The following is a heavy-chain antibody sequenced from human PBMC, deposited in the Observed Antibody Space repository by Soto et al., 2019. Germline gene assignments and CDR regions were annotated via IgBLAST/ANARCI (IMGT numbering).Heavy chain of an antibody. V-gene: IGHV3-23*01. CDR3: ARDRKVYSNYARWFDP. J-gene: IGHJ5*02. CDR1: GFTFSSYA. CDR2: ISGSGGST. D-gene: IGHD4-4*01. Sequence: SLRLSCAASGFTFSSYAMSWVRQAPGKGLEWVSAISGSGGSTYYADSVKGRFTISRDNSKNTLYLQMNSLRAEDTAVYYCARDRKVYSNYARWFDPWGQGTLVTVSS.